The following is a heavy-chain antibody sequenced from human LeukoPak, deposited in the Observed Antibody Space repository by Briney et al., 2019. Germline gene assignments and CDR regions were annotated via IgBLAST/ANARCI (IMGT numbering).Heavy chain of an antibody. V-gene: IGHV1-2*02. J-gene: IGHJ4*02. CDR1: GYTFTGYY. CDR2: INPNSGGT. Sequence: GASVKVSCKASGYTFTGYYMHWVRQAPGQGLEWMGWINPNSGGTNYAQKFQGRVTMTRDTSISTAYMELSRLRSDDTAVYYCARGSIAAAGTTSLFYYWGQGTLVTVSS. CDR3: ARGSIAAAGTTSLFYY. D-gene: IGHD6-13*01.